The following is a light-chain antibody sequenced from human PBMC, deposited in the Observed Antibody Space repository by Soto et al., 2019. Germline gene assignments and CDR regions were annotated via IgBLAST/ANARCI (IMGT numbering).Light chain of an antibody. CDR3: QQYNDWPPIT. Sequence: EIMMTQSPATLSVSPGERATLSCRASQSVSNNLAWYQQKPGQAPRLLIYYASTRATGIPARFSGSGSGTEFTLTITSLQSEDFALYYCQQYNDWPPITFGQGTRLEIK. CDR1: QSVSNN. CDR2: YAS. V-gene: IGKV3-15*01. J-gene: IGKJ5*01.